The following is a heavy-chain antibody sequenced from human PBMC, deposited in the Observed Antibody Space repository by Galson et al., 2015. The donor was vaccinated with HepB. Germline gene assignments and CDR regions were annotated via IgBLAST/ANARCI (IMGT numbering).Heavy chain of an antibody. Sequence: SVKVSCKASGYTFTHYYIHWVRQAPGQGLEWMGVINASGGSTSYAQKFQGRVTMTRDTSTSTVYMELSSLRSEDTAVFYCARGHCINGVCYIGGIYYWGQGTLVTVSS. CDR2: INASGGST. CDR3: ARGHCINGVCYIGGIYY. D-gene: IGHD2-8*01. V-gene: IGHV1-46*01. J-gene: IGHJ4*02. CDR1: GYTFTHYY.